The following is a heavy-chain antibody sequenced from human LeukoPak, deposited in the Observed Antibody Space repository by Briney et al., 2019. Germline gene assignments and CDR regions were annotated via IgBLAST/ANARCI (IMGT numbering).Heavy chain of an antibody. CDR2: ISYDGSNK. D-gene: IGHD6-13*01. V-gene: IGHV3-30*03. CDR3: ARPRGAAAGTFGFDP. J-gene: IGHJ5*02. Sequence: SGGSLRLSCAASGFTFTSYVMHWVRQAPDKGLQWVALISYDGSNKYYADSVKGRSTISRDNSKNTMYLQMNSLRAEDTAVYYCARPRGAAAGTFGFDPWGQGTLVTVSS. CDR1: GFTFTSYV.